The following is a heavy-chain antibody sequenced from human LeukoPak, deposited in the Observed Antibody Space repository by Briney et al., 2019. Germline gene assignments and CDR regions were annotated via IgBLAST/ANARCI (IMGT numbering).Heavy chain of an antibody. Sequence: ASVKVSCKASGGAFSSYAISWVRQAPGQGLEWMGIINPSGGSTSYAQKFQGRVTMTRDTSTSTVYVELSSLRSEDTAVYYCARDRYYGSGRPPQYYYYYMDVWGKGTTVTVSS. CDR3: ARDRYYGSGRPPQYYYYYMDV. J-gene: IGHJ6*03. CDR1: GGAFSSYA. D-gene: IGHD3-10*01. CDR2: INPSGGST. V-gene: IGHV1-46*01.